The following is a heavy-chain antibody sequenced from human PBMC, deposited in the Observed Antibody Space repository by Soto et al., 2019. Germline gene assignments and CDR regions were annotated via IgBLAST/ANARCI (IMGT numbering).Heavy chain of an antibody. CDR1: GFTFSSYA. CDR3: AKLSGLDILTDYFPYYYYYGMDG. V-gene: IGHV3-23*01. J-gene: IGHJ6*04. Sequence: EVQLLESGGGLVQPGGSLRLSCAASGFTFSSYAMSWVRQAPGKGLEWVSAISGSGGSTYYADSVKGRLTISRDNSKNRLYMQMNSLRAEDTAVYYCAKLSGLDILTDYFPYYYYYGMDGWGKGTTVTVAS. CDR2: ISGSGGST. D-gene: IGHD3-9*01.